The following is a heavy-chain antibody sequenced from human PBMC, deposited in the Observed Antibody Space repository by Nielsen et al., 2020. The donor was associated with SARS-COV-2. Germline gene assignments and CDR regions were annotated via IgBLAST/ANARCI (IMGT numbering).Heavy chain of an antibody. CDR2: IYSGASST. CDR3: ARDPSITIFGVVTDFDY. J-gene: IGHJ4*02. CDR1: GFSFNNYP. D-gene: IGHD3-3*01. V-gene: IGHV3-23*03. Sequence: GESLKISCAASGFSFNNYPMSWVRQAPGKGLEWVSVIYSGASSTNYADSVKGRFTISRDNAKNTLYLQMNSLRAEDTAVYYCARDPSITIFGVVTDFDYWGQGTLVTVSS.